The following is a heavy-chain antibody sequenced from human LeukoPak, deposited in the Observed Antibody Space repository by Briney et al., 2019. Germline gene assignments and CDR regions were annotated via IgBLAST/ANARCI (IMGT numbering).Heavy chain of an antibody. CDR3: ARPLGARNQMVRGVTSFDS. D-gene: IGHD3-10*01. J-gene: IGHJ4*02. CDR1: GYTFTGYY. CDR2: NNPNSGGT. Sequence: ASVKVSCKASGYTFTGYYMHWVRQAPGQGLEWMGSNNPNSGGTNYAQKFQGRVTVTRDTSINTAYMELNRLRSDDTAVYYCARPLGARNQMVRGVTSFDSWGQGTLVTVSS. V-gene: IGHV1-2*02.